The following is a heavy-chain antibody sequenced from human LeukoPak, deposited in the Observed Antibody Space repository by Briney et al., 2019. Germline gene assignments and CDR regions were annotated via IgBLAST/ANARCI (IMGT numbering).Heavy chain of an antibody. CDR1: GFTFDDYG. CDR2: INWNGGST. CDR3: ATGGDYYDSSGTDY. J-gene: IGHJ4*02. Sequence: SGGSLRLSCAASGFTFDDYGMSWVRQAPGKGLEWVSGINWNGGSTGYADSVKGRFTISRDNAKNSLYLQMNSLRAEDTALYYCATGGDYYDSSGTDYWGQRNLVTVSS. V-gene: IGHV3-20*04. D-gene: IGHD3-22*01.